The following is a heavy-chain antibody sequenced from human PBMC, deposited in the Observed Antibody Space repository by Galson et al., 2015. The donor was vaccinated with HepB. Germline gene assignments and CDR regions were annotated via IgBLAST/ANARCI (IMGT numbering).Heavy chain of an antibody. D-gene: IGHD3-9*01. CDR3: AKDGLRGNGIFDAFEI. Sequence: SLRLSCAASGIMFSVHAMTWVRQAPGKGLEWVSTIGSPGETYHADSVKGRFTISRDNSKNTLYLQMNSLRVDDTAVYFCAKDGLRGNGIFDAFEIWGQGTMVTVSS. V-gene: IGHV3-23*01. CDR1: GIMFSVHA. CDR2: IGSPGET. J-gene: IGHJ3*02.